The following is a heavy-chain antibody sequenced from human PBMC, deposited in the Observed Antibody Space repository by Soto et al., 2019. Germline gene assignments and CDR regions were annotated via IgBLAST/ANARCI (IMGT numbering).Heavy chain of an antibody. D-gene: IGHD3-22*01. CDR3: ARDREYYYDSSGNYYYHYGLDV. CDR1: GYTFTDYG. CDR2: VSGYNGNT. V-gene: IGHV1-18*04. Sequence: ASVKVSCKASGYTFTDYGISWVRQAPGQGLEWMGWVSGYNGNTKYAQKFQGRVTMTTDTPTNTAYMELRSLRSDDTAVYYCARDREYYYDSSGNYYYHYGLDVWGQGTTVTVSS. J-gene: IGHJ6*02.